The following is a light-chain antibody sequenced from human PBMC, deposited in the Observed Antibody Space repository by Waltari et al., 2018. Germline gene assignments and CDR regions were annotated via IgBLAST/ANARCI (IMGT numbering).Light chain of an antibody. Sequence: EIVLTKSPGTLSLSPGERATLSCRASPSVGRSLAWYQQKPGQAPRLLIYDASSRATGIPERFRGSGSGTDFSLTISRLEPEDFAVYYCQKYVSLPATFGQGTKVEIK. CDR3: QKYVSLPAT. CDR1: PSVGRS. J-gene: IGKJ1*01. V-gene: IGKV3-20*01. CDR2: DAS.